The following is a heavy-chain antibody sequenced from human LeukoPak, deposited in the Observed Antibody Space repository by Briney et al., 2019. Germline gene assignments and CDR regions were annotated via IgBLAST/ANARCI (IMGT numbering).Heavy chain of an antibody. Sequence: HPGGSVRLSCAASGFTFSSYEMNWVRQAPGKGLEWVSYISSSGSTIYYADSVKGRFTISRDNAKNSLYLQMNSLRAEDTAVYYCARVNDPPAGDWYMDWGQGTLVTVSS. CDR3: ARVNDPPAGDWYMD. J-gene: IGHJ4*02. V-gene: IGHV3-48*03. D-gene: IGHD1-1*01. CDR1: GFTFSSYE. CDR2: ISSSGSTI.